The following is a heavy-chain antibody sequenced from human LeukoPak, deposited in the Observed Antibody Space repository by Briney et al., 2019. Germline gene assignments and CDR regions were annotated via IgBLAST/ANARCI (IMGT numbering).Heavy chain of an antibody. J-gene: IGHJ4*02. D-gene: IGHD6-19*01. V-gene: IGHV3-23*01. CDR1: GFSFASYA. Sequence: GGSLRLSCAASGFSFASYAMNWVRQAPGKWLEWVSSISESGDNTHYADSVKGRFTISRDTSLNTLYLQMNSLRAEDTAVYYCARVFPRGSGPPPDYWGQGTLVTVSS. CDR2: ISESGDNT. CDR3: ARVFPRGSGPPPDY.